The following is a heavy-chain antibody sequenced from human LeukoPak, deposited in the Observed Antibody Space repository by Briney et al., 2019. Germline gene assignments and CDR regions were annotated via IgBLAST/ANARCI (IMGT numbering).Heavy chain of an antibody. CDR1: GYSISSGYY. V-gene: IGHV4-38-2*01. D-gene: IGHD3-3*01. CDR3: ARGYYDFSLDAFDI. J-gene: IGHJ3*02. Sequence: SETLSLTCAVSGYSISSGYYWGWIRQPPGKGLEWIGSIYHSGSTYYNPSLRSRVTISVDTSKNQFSLKLSSVTAADTAVYYCARGYYDFSLDAFDIWGQGTMVTVSS. CDR2: IYHSGST.